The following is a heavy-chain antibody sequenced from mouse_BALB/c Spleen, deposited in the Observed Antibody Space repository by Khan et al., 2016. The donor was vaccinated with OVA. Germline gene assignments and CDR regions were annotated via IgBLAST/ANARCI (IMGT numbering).Heavy chain of an antibody. CDR3: DCNKDGGSYWYFDK. CDR1: GFSLSRYS. CDR2: IWIGGST. J-gene: IGHJ1*01. Sequence: QVQLKESGPGLVAPSQSLSITCTVSGFSLSRYSVHWVRQPPGKGLEWLGIIWIGGSTDYNSALKSRLSISKDKSKSHVFLIMNSLQTDDTAMYCCDCNKDGGSYWYFDKWGAGTTVNVSS. V-gene: IGHV2-6-4*01.